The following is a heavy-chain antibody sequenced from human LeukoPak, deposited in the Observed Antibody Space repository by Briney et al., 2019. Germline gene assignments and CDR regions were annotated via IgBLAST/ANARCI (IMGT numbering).Heavy chain of an antibody. CDR1: GGTFTSYA. D-gene: IGHD3-22*01. CDR2: IIPIFGTA. J-gene: IGHJ4*02. CDR3: ATYYYDSSGYYYTFDY. V-gene: IGHV1-69*05. Sequence: ASVKVSFKASGGTFTSYAISWGRQAPGQGLEWMGRIIPIFGTANYAQKFQGRVTITTDESTSTAYMELSSLRSEDTAVYYCATYYYDSSGYYYTFDYWGQGTLVTVSS.